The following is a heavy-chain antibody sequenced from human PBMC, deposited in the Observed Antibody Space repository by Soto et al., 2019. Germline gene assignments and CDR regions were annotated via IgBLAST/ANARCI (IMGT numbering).Heavy chain of an antibody. Sequence: QVQLQESGPGLVKPSETLSLTCTVSGGSISSYYWSWIRQPPGKGLEWIGYIYYSGSTNYNPSLKSRVTISVDTSKNQFSMKLSSVTAADTAVYYCARDKSGVDPLEWKIWGQGTLVTVSS. CDR1: GGSISSYY. CDR3: ARDKSGVDPLEWKI. CDR2: IYYSGST. J-gene: IGHJ4*02. D-gene: IGHD3-3*01. V-gene: IGHV4-59*01.